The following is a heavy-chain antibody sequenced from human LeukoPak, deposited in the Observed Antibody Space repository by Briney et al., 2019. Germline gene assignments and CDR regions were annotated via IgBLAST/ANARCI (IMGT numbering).Heavy chain of an antibody. CDR3: ARTPDDGAYFHY. CDR2: IDWDDDK. D-gene: IGHD4-17*01. J-gene: IGHJ4*02. V-gene: IGHV2-70*04. CDR1: GFSLSTSGMR. Sequence: SGLTLVNPTQTITLTCTVSGFSLSTSGMRASWIRQPPGKALEWLARIDWDDDKFYSTSLKTRLTISKDTSKNQVVLTMTNMDPVDTATYYCARTPDDGAYFHYWAQGTLVTVSS.